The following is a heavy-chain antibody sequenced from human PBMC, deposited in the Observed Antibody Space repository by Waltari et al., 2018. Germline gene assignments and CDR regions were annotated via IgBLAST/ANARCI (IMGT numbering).Heavy chain of an antibody. J-gene: IGHJ4*02. V-gene: IGHV4-38-2*01. Sequence: QVQLQESGPGLVKPSETLSLTCAVSGYSISSGYSWGWIRQPPGKGLEWIGSIYHSGSTYYNPSLKSRVTISVDTSKNQFSLKLSSVTAADTAVYYCARIGSKWLDYRFDYWGQGTLVTVSS. CDR3: ARIGSKWLDYRFDY. D-gene: IGHD6-19*01. CDR2: IYHSGST. CDR1: GYSISSGYS.